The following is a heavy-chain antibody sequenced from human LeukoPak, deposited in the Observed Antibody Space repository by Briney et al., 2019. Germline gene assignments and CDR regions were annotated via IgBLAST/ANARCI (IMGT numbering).Heavy chain of an antibody. CDR3: ARRTDVLMVYAEDAFDI. CDR2: IYYSGST. Sequence: PSETLSLACTVSGGSISSSSYYWGWIRQPPGKGLEWIGSIYYSGSTYYNPSLKSRVAISVDTSKNQFSLKLSSVTAADTAVYYCARRTDVLMVYAEDAFDIWGQGTLVTVSS. V-gene: IGHV4-39*01. D-gene: IGHD2-8*01. J-gene: IGHJ4*02. CDR1: GGSISSSSYY.